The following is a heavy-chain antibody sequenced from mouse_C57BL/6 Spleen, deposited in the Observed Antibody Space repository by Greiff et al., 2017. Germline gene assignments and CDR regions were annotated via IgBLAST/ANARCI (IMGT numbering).Heavy chain of an antibody. J-gene: IGHJ3*01. V-gene: IGHV14-4*01. Sequence: VQLQQSGAELVRPGASVKLSCTASGFNIKDDYMHWVKQRPEPGLEWIGWIDPENGDTEYASKFQGKATITADTSSNTAYLQLSSLTSEDTAVYYCTTVKEAWFAYWGQGTLVTVSA. CDR2: IDPENGDT. CDR1: GFNIKDDY. D-gene: IGHD2-2*01. CDR3: TTVKEAWFAY.